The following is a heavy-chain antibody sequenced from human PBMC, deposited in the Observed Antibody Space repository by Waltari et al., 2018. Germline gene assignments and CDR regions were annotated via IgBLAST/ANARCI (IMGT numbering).Heavy chain of an antibody. V-gene: IGHV1-2*02. J-gene: IGHJ5*02. CDR1: GYSFTDNY. CDR3: ARVNNYYDSIGRDWFDP. Sequence: QVQLVQSGAEVKKPGASVKVSCKASGYSFTDNYIHWIRQAPGQGLEWMGWINPNNGDKIYAQKFQGRVTMTRDTSISTAYMELSGLRSDDTAMFYCARVNNYYDSIGRDWFDPWGQGTLVTVSS. D-gene: IGHD3-22*01. CDR2: INPNNGDK.